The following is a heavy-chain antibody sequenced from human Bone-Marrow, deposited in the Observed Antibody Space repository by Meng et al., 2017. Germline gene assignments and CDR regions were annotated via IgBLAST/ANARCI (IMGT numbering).Heavy chain of an antibody. CDR2: IYHSGST. CDR1: GGSISSSTW. D-gene: IGHD4-17*01. CDR3: ARDRNDYGSHYFDY. J-gene: IGHJ4*02. V-gene: IGHV4-4*02. Sequence: QVQLQESGPGLVKPSGTLSLACAVAGGSISSSTWWSWVRQPPGKGLEWIGEIYHSGSTYYNPSLKSRVTISVDTSKNQFSLKLSSVTAADTAVYYCARDRNDYGSHYFDYWGQGTLVTVSS.